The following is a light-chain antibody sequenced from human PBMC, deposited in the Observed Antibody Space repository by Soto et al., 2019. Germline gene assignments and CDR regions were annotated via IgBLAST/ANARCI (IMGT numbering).Light chain of an antibody. V-gene: IGLV2-14*01. CDR3: ASCTTRRIWV. J-gene: IGLJ3*02. CDR1: SSDFCDDKY. CDR2: GFN. Sequence: QSVLTRPASVSASPGQPITVCCNGSSSDFCDDKYVYWYQQQQGKGTTLLIYGFNSRPSGISSRFSGSKXVNTASLTISGLQVEEEAEYFCASCTTRRIWVFGRGTNVTVL.